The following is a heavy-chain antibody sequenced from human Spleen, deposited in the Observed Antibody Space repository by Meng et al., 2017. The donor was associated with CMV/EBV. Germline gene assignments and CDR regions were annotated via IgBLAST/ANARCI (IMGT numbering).Heavy chain of an antibody. CDR2: INPNSGGT. J-gene: IGHJ4*02. CDR1: GYNFTGYY. D-gene: IGHD3-10*01. Sequence: ASVKVSCKASGYNFTGYYIHWVRQAPGQGLEWMGWINPNSGGTNYAQKFQGRITMTRDTSINTAFMELSRLRSDDTAVYYCASGPYGSGSYYDYWGQGTLVTVSS. V-gene: IGHV1-2*02. CDR3: ASGPYGSGSYYDY.